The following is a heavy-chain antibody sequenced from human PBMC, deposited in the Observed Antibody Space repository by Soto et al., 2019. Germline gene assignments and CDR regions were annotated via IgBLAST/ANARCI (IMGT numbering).Heavy chain of an antibody. Sequence: PGGSLTLSCAASGFTFSSHSMNWVRQAPGKGLEWVSSISSSSSYIYYSDSVKGRFTISRDNAQNSLYLQMKSLRAEDTAVYYCARDSTRITMIVVVGDAFDIWGQGTMVTVSS. CDR3: ARDSTRITMIVVVGDAFDI. D-gene: IGHD3-22*01. CDR2: ISSSSSYI. J-gene: IGHJ3*02. CDR1: GFTFSSHS. V-gene: IGHV3-21*01.